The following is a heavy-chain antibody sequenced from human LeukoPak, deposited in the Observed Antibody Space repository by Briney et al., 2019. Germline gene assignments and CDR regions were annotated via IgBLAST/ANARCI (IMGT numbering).Heavy chain of an antibody. CDR3: ARDSAADHY. V-gene: IGHV1-69*13. Sequence: ASVKVSCKVSGYTLTELSMHWVRQAPGQGLEWMGGIIPIFGTANYAQKFQGRVTITADESTSTAYMELSSLRSEDTAVYYCARDSAADHYWGQGTLVTVSS. CDR2: IIPIFGTA. CDR1: GYTLTELS. D-gene: IGHD6-13*01. J-gene: IGHJ4*02.